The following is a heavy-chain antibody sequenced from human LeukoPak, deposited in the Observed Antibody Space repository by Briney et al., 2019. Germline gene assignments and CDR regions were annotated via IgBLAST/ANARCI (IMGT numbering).Heavy chain of an antibody. Sequence: PGGSLRLSCAASGFTFSSFAMNWVRQAPGKGLEWVSYISSSGSTIYYADSVKGRFTISRDNAKNSLYLQMNSLRAEDTAVYYCARDTSVARGNYFDYWGQGTLVTVSS. J-gene: IGHJ4*02. CDR3: ARDTSVARGNYFDY. CDR1: GFTFSSFA. CDR2: ISSSGSTI. D-gene: IGHD3-10*01. V-gene: IGHV3-48*03.